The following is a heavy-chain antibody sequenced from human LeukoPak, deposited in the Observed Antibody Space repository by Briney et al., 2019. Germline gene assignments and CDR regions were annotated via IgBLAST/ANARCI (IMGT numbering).Heavy chain of an antibody. V-gene: IGHV3-23*01. J-gene: IGHJ5*02. Sequence: SGGSLRLSCAASGFIFSDYAMNWVRQAPGKGLEWVSAVSGSGGSTYYADSVKGRFTISRDNSKNTLYLQMNSLRAEDTAIYYCAKGCRTNTCQGTRWLDPWGQGTLVTVSS. CDR2: VSGSGGST. D-gene: IGHD1-1*01. CDR3: AKGCRTNTCQGTRWLDP. CDR1: GFIFSDYA.